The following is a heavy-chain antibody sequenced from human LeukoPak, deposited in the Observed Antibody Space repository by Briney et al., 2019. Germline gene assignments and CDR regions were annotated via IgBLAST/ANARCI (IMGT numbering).Heavy chain of an antibody. J-gene: IGHJ5*01. CDR2: NYSGGGT. Sequence: PGGSLRLSCAASGFTVSCNYMSWGRQAPGRGLQLVSINYSGGGTYYADSVKGRFTISRDNSKNTLYLQMNSLRSEDTAVYYCARSAVTGPGWIDSWGQGTLVTVSS. CDR3: ARSAVTGPGWIDS. CDR1: GFTVSCNY. D-gene: IGHD6-19*01. V-gene: IGHV3-53*01.